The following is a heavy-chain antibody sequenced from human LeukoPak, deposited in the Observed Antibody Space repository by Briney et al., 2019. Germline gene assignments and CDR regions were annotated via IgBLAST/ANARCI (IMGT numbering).Heavy chain of an antibody. CDR3: ARDAVCSSTSCYGYYYYYMDV. Sequence: SETLSLTCTVSGGSISSYYWSWIRQPAGKGLEWIGRIYTSGGTNYNPSLKSRVTISVHKSKNQFSLKLSSVTAADTAVYYCARDAVCSSTSCYGYYYYYMDVWGKGTTVTVSS. D-gene: IGHD2-2*01. CDR1: GGSISSYY. J-gene: IGHJ6*03. V-gene: IGHV4-4*07. CDR2: IYTSGGT.